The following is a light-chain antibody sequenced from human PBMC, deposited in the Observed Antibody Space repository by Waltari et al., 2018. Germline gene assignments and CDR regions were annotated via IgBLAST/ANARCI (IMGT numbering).Light chain of an antibody. CDR1: SSDVGSSNL. J-gene: IGLJ3*02. CDR3: CSYADSSTLV. CDR2: DGS. Sequence: QSALTQPASVSGFPGQSITISCTGTSSDVGSSNLFSWYQQYPGKAPKLMIYDGSKRPSGVSNRLAGSKSGNTASLTISGLQAEDEADYYCCSYADSSTLVFGGGTKLTVL. V-gene: IGLV2-23*01.